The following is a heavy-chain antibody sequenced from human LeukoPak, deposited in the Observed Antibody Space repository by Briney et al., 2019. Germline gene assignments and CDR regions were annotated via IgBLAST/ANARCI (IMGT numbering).Heavy chain of an antibody. CDR3: ARDHYDPYYYDSSGYRANFDY. J-gene: IGHJ4*02. Sequence: SVKVSCKASGYTFTGYYMHWVRQAPGQGLEWMGGIIPIFGTANYAQKFQGRVTITADESTSTAYMELSSLRSEDTAVYYCARDHYDPYYYDSSGYRANFDYWGQGTLVTVSS. CDR2: IIPIFGTA. V-gene: IGHV1-69*13. D-gene: IGHD3-22*01. CDR1: GYTFTGYY.